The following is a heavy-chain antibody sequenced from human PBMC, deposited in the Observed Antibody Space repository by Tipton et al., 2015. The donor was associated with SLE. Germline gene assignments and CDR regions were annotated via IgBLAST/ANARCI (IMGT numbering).Heavy chain of an antibody. V-gene: IGHV4-39*07. J-gene: IGHJ3*02. CDR1: GGSISSSSYF. CDR3: ARRIGEAFEI. Sequence: TLSLTCTVSGGSISSSSYFWGWIRQPPGKGLEWLASVYYSGSTYYKPSLKSRVTISVDTSGNQFSLKLSSVTAADTAVYYCARRIGEAFEIWGQGTMVSVSS. D-gene: IGHD3-10*01. CDR2: VYYSGST.